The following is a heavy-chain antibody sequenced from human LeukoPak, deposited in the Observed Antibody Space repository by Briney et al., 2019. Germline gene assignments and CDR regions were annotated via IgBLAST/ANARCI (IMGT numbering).Heavy chain of an antibody. CDR2: IYHSGST. CDR3: ARIPVRSMYYYDSSGYHRYYYYMDV. Sequence: SETLSLTCAVSGGSISSSNWWSWVRQPPGKGLEWIGEIYHSGSTNYNPSLKSRVTISVDTSKNQFSLKLSSVTAADTAVYYCARIPVRSMYYYDSSGYHRYYYYMDVWGKGTTVTVSS. CDR1: GGSISSSNW. V-gene: IGHV4-4*02. D-gene: IGHD3-22*01. J-gene: IGHJ6*03.